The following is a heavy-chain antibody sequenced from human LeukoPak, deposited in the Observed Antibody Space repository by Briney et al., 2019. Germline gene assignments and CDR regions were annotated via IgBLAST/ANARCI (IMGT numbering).Heavy chain of an antibody. Sequence: ASVKVSCKASGGTFSSYAISWVRQAPGQGLEWMGGIIPIFGTANYAQKFQGRVTITADESTSTAYMELSSLRSEDTAVYYCAREVRVPAATRTLWYYYYYMDVWGKGTTVTISS. CDR3: AREVRVPAATRTLWYYYYYMDV. D-gene: IGHD2-2*01. CDR1: GGTFSSYA. CDR2: IIPIFGTA. V-gene: IGHV1-69*13. J-gene: IGHJ6*03.